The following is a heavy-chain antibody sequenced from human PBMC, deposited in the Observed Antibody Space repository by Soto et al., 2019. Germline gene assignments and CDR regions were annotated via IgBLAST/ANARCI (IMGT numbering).Heavy chain of an antibody. J-gene: IGHJ4*02. Sequence: SETLSLTCAVSGGSIRSVVYYWSWLRQLPGKGLEWLGYISYRGATYSNPSLKSRLSLSLDTSQDTFSLKLASVTAADTAVYYCAMMVAQGNLYEYLDSCGQGILVTVSS. CDR2: ISYRGAT. CDR3: AMMVAQGNLYEYLDS. V-gene: IGHV4-31*11. D-gene: IGHD2-15*01. CDR1: GGSIRSVVYY.